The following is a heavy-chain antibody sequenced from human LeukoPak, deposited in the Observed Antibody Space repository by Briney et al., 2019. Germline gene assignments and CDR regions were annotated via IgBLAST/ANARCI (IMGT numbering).Heavy chain of an antibody. CDR1: GYTFTSYA. J-gene: IGHJ5*02. V-gene: IGHV7-4-1*02. D-gene: IGHD3-16*01. Sequence: ASVTVSCKASGYTFTSYAMNWVRQAPGQGLEWMGWINTNTGNPTYAQSFTGRFVFSLDTSVSTAYLQISSLKAEDTAVYYCAREGTELTGGAVYNWFDPWGQGTLVTVSS. CDR2: INTNTGNP. CDR3: AREGTELTGGAVYNWFDP.